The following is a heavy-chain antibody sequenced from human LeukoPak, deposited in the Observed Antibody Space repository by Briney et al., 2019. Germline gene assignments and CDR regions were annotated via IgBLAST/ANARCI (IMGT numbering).Heavy chain of an antibody. D-gene: IGHD5-12*01. Sequence: GGSLRLSCAASEFTFSLYWMTWVRQAPGKGLEWVANIKQDGSEKYYVDSVKGRFTISRDNAKNSVYLQMNSLRAEDSAIYYCARGGVASWGYWGQGTLVTVSS. V-gene: IGHV3-7*01. CDR1: EFTFSLYW. CDR2: IKQDGSEK. J-gene: IGHJ4*02. CDR3: ARGGVASWGY.